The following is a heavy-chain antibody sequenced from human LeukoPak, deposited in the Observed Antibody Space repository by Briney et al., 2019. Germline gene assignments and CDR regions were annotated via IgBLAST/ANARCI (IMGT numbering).Heavy chain of an antibody. Sequence: PGGSLSLSCAASGFTFDDYAMHWVRQAPGKGLEWVSGISWNSGSIGYADSVKGRFTISRDNAKNSLYLQMNSLRAEDMALYYCAKGQYEEMATTFDYWGQGTLVTVSS. V-gene: IGHV3-9*03. CDR3: AKGQYEEMATTFDY. J-gene: IGHJ4*02. CDR2: ISWNSGSI. CDR1: GFTFDDYA. D-gene: IGHD5-24*01.